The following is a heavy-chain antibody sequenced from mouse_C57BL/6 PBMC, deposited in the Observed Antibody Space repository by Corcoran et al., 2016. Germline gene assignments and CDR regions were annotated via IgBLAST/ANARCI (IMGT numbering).Heavy chain of an antibody. CDR3: ARWGDGYFSYFDY. D-gene: IGHD2-3*01. CDR2: INTYSGVP. Sequence: QIQLVQSGPELKKPGETVKITCKASGYTFTTYGMSWVKQATGKGLKWMGWINTYSGVPTYADDFKGRFAFSLETSASTAYLQINNLKNEDTATYFCARWGDGYFSYFDYWGQGTTLTVSS. J-gene: IGHJ2*01. V-gene: IGHV9-3*01. CDR1: GYTFTTYG.